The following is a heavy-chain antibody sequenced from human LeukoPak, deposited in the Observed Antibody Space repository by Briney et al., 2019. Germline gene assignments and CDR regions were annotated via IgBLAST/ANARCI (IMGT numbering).Heavy chain of an antibody. D-gene: IGHD3-10*01. CDR1: GFSFSSYN. CDR3: ARDTRMGYYGSGSYKPGDY. Sequence: TGGSLRLSCEASGFSFSSYNMDWVRQTPGKGLEWVSVIYSGGSTYYADSVKGRFTISRDNSKNTLYLQMNSLRAEDTAVYYCARDTRMGYYGSGSYKPGDYWGQGTLVTVSS. CDR2: IYSGGST. J-gene: IGHJ4*02. V-gene: IGHV3-53*01.